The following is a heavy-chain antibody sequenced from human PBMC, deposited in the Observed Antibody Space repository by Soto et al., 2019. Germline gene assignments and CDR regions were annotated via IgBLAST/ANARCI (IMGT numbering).Heavy chain of an antibody. V-gene: IGHV1-69*13. CDR3: AAEVIVVVVAPNWFDP. CDR2: IIPIFGTA. J-gene: IGHJ5*02. D-gene: IGHD2-15*01. Sequence: SVKVSFKASGGTFSSYAISWLRQAPGQGLEWMGGIIPIFGTANYAQKFQGRVTITADESTSTAYMELSSLRSEDTAVYYCAAEVIVVVVAPNWFDPWGQGALVTVSS. CDR1: GGTFSSYA.